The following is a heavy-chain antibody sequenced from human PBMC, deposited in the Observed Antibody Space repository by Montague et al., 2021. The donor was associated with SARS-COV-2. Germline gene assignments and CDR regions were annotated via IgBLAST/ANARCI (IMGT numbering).Heavy chain of an antibody. V-gene: IGHV3-21*01. CDR2: ISSSSSYI. CDR3: ARDMPNITGTPNPFDY. J-gene: IGHJ4*02. D-gene: IGHD1-7*01. Sequence: SLRLSCAASGFTFSSYSMNWVRQAPGKGLEWVSSISSSSSYIYYADSVKGRFTISRDNAKNSLYLQMNSLRAEDTAVYYCARDMPNITGTPNPFDYWGQGTLVTVSS. CDR1: GFTFSSYS.